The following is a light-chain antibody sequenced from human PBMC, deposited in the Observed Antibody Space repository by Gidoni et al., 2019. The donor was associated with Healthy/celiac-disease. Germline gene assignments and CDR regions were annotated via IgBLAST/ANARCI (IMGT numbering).Light chain of an antibody. CDR1: QSVSSSY. J-gene: IGKJ3*01. Sequence: EIVLTQSPGTLSLSPGERATLSCRASQSVSSSYLAWYQQKPGQAPRLLIYGASSRATGIPDRFSGSVSGTAFTLTISRLEPDDFAVYYCQQYGSSPFTFGPGTKVDIK. CDR3: QQYGSSPFT. CDR2: GAS. V-gene: IGKV3-20*01.